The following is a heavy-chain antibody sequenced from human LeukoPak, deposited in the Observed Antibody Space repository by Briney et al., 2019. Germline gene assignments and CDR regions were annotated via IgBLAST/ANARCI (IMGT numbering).Heavy chain of an antibody. CDR2: IYTSGGT. D-gene: IGHD1-26*01. V-gene: IGHV3-53*01. CDR1: GLPVSGHY. Sequence: GFLSLSCAGPGLPVSGHYMSWVLQAPAKPLYWVSVIYTSGGTSYADSVKGRFTDSRDNAKSSLYRQVNSRRDEDPAVYYCGRSAGSGRYPFDYWGQGTLVTESS. CDR3: GRSAGSGRYPFDY. J-gene: IGHJ4*02.